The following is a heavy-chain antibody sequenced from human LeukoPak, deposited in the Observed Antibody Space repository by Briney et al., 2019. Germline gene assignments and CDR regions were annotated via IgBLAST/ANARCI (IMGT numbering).Heavy chain of an antibody. Sequence: AGGSLRLSCAASGFTFSKYSMSWVRQAPGKGLEWVSSVSSSGAYTYYADSVKGRFTISRDNSENTVSLQMNSLRADDTAVYYCAKDRPCTTCSPSDYWGQGTLVTVSS. J-gene: IGHJ4*02. V-gene: IGHV3-23*01. CDR2: VSSSGAYT. CDR1: GFTFSKYS. D-gene: IGHD2-2*01. CDR3: AKDRPCTTCSPSDY.